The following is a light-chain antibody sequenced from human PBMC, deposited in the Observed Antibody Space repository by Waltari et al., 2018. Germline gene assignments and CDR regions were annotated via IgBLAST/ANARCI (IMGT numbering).Light chain of an antibody. V-gene: IGKV1-5*03. CDR2: EAS. CDR3: QQYSGYPWT. J-gene: IGKJ1*01. Sequence: DIHMTQSPSTLSASVGDRVTISCRASQSIDNWLAWYQHKPGRAPNLLIYEASNLESGVPSRFSGSGSGTEFTLTISSLQPDDFATYYCQQYSGYPWTFGLGTMVEIK. CDR1: QSIDNW.